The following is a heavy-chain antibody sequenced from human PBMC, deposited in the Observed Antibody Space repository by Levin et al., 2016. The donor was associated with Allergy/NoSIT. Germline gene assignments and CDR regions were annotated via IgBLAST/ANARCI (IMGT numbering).Heavy chain of an antibody. D-gene: IGHD5-18*01. V-gene: IGHV1-69*01. Sequence: WVRQAPGQGLEWMGGLIPFFGVPDYAQKFQGRVTITADESTSTAYMELNSLGSDDTGVYYCASRTAMPPFYYHYYGMDVWGPGTAVTVSS. J-gene: IGHJ6*02. CDR2: LIPFFGVP. CDR3: ASRTAMPPFYYHYYGMDV.